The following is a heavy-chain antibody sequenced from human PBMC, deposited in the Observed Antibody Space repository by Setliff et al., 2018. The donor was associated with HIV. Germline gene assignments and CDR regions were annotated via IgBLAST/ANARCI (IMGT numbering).Heavy chain of an antibody. CDR3: ARDQTPLDAFDI. D-gene: IGHD2-15*01. J-gene: IGHJ3*02. CDR2: IGAYNGDT. CDR1: GYTFVDDG. Sequence: ASVKVSCKASGYTFVDDGITWVRQAPGQGLEWMGWIGAYNGDTKYAQKFQGRVTMTRDTSISTAYMELRRLRSDDTAMYYCARDQTPLDAFDIWGQGTMVTVSS. V-gene: IGHV1-2*02.